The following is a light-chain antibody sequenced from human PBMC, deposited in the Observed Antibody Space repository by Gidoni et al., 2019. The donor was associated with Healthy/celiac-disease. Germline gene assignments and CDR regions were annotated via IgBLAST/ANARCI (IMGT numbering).Light chain of an antibody. CDR3: QQRSNWPPVYT. CDR2: DAS. V-gene: IGKV3-11*01. CDR1: QSVSSY. Sequence: EMVVTQSPGTLSLSPGARATLPCSASQSVSSYLALYQQKLGQAPSLLIYDASNRATGIPARFSRSGSVTDFTLTIRILEPEDFVVYYCQQRSNWPPVYTFXQXTKLELK. J-gene: IGKJ2*01.